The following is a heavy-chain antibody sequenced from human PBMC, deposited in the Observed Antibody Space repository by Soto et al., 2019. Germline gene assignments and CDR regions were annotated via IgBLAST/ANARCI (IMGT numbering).Heavy chain of an antibody. CDR2: ISLYKDNT. Sequence: GASVKVSCKASGYTFTSYGISWVRQAPGQGLEWMGWISLYKDNTNYAQKFQGRLTMTTDTSTSTVYMDLRSLRSDDTAMYYCARGERQQQRDYWGQGTLVTVSS. CDR3: ARGERQQQRDY. J-gene: IGHJ4*02. V-gene: IGHV1-18*01. D-gene: IGHD6-13*01. CDR1: GYTFTSYG.